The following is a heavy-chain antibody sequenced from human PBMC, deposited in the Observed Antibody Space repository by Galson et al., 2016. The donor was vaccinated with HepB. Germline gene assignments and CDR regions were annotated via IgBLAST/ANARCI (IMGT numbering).Heavy chain of an antibody. CDR2: IKQDGSEK. Sequence: SLRLSCAASEFTFSAYWMSWVRQAPGKGLEWVANIKQDGSEKYYVDSVKGRFTISRDNAKKSLYLQMNNVRTEHTAVYYCAREQMDNVWGKYHFFRVPKWCDPSGQATLVTVSS. CDR3: AREQMDNVWGKYHFFRVPKWCDP. D-gene: IGHD3-16*01. J-gene: IGHJ5*02. CDR1: EFTFSAYW. V-gene: IGHV3-7*03.